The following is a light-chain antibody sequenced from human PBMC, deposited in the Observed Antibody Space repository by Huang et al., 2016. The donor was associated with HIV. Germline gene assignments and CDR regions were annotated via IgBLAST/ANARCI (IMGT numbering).Light chain of an antibody. J-gene: IGKJ1*01. CDR3: LQDHSYPWT. CDR2: SAS. CDR1: PDIGND. V-gene: IGKV1-6*01. Sequence: AIQMTQSPVSLSASVGDRVTITCRAGPDIGNDLGWYKQGLGKAPKLLVSSASHLQSGVPSRFTGSGSATHFSLTISGLQFEDFATYYCLQDHSYPWTFGLGTKVEI.